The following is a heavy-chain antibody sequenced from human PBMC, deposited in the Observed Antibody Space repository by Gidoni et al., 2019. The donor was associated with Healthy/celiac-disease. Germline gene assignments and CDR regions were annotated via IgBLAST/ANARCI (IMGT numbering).Heavy chain of an antibody. CDR3: AKVAAAGGGGDY. D-gene: IGHD6-13*01. J-gene: IGHJ4*02. CDR1: GFTFSSYA. V-gene: IGHV3-23*01. Sequence: EVQLLESGGGLVQPGGSLRLSCAASGFTFSSYAMSWVGQAPGKGLEWVSAISCSGGSTYYADSVKGRFTISRDNSKNTLYLQMNSLRAEDTAVYYCAKVAAAGGGGDYWGQGTLVTVSS. CDR2: ISCSGGST.